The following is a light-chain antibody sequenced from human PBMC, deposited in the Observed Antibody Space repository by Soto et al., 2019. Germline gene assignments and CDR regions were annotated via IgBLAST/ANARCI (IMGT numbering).Light chain of an antibody. J-gene: IGLJ2*01. CDR2: EGS. CDR3: CSYAGSSTWV. CDR1: SSDVGSYNL. Sequence: QSVLTQPASVSGSPGQSITISCTGTSSDVGSYNLVSWYQQQPGKAPKLMIYEGSKRPSGVSNRFSGSKSGSTASLTISGLQAEDEADYYCCSYAGSSTWVFGGGTKLTVL. V-gene: IGLV2-23*01.